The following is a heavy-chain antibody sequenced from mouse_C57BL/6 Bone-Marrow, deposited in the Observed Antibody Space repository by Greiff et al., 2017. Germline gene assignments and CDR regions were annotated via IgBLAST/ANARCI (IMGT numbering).Heavy chain of an antibody. Sequence: VQRVESGAELARPGASVKLSCKASGYTFTSYGISWVKQRTGQGLEWIGEIYPRSGNTYYNEKFKGKATLTADKSSSTAYMELRSLTSEDSAVYFCARVGNYNYYAMVYWGQGTSVTVSS. CDR3: ARVGNYNYYAMVY. CDR1: GYTFTSYG. J-gene: IGHJ4*01. CDR2: IYPRSGNT. D-gene: IGHD2-1*01. V-gene: IGHV1-81*01.